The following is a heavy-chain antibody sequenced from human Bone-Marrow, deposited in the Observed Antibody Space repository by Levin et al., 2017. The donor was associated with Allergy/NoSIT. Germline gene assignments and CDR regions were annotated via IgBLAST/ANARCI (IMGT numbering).Heavy chain of an antibody. CDR1: GFTFSSYG. J-gene: IGHJ4*02. CDR3: AAAAGISPEYYFDY. D-gene: IGHD6-13*01. V-gene: IGHV3-30*03. CDR2: ISYDGSKK. Sequence: GGSLRLSCAASGFTFSSYGIHWVRQAPGKGLEWVAVISYDGSKKYYADSVKGRFTISRDNSKNTLYLQMNSLRAEDTAVYYCAAAAGISPEYYFDYWGQGTLVTVSS.